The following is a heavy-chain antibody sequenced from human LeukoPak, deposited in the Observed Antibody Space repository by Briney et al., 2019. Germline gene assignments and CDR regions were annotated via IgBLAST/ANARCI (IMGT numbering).Heavy chain of an antibody. V-gene: IGHV3-11*04. J-gene: IGHJ6*03. CDR3: ARVYGDYEYYYYYMDV. CDR2: ISSSGSTI. CDR1: GFTFSGYY. Sequence: GGSLRLSCAASGFTFSGYYMSWIRQAPGKGLEWVSYISSSGSTIYYADSVKGRFTISRDNAKNSLYLQMNSLRAEDTAVYYCARVYGDYEYYYYYMDVWGKGTTVTVSS. D-gene: IGHD4-17*01.